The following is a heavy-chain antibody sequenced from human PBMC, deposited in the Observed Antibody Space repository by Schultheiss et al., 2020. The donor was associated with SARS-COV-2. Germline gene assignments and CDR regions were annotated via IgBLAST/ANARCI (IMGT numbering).Heavy chain of an antibody. CDR2: IWYDGSNK. Sequence: GGSLRLSCAASGFTFSSYGMHWVRQAPGKGLEWVAVIWYDGSNKYYADSVKGRFTISRDNSENTLYLQMNSLRAEDTAVYYCARDRRLVREQQLDYWGQGTLVTVSS. J-gene: IGHJ4*02. CDR3: ARDRRLVREQQLDY. CDR1: GFTFSSYG. V-gene: IGHV3-33*01. D-gene: IGHD6-13*01.